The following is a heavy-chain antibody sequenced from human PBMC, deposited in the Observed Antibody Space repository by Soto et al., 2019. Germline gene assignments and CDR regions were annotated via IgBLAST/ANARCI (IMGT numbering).Heavy chain of an antibody. CDR3: ARVAAAGTGAPLFDYYYGMDV. V-gene: IGHV1-18*01. J-gene: IGHJ6*02. CDR1: GYPFPAYG. Sequence: QVQLVQSGAEVKKPGPSGKFSCKAPGYPFPAYGISWVRQPPGQGLEGLGGFSAYNGNTNYAQRFQGRVTMTTDTSTSTAYMELRSLRSDDTAVYYCARVAAAGTGAPLFDYYYGMDVWGQGTTVTVSS. CDR2: FSAYNGNT. D-gene: IGHD6-13*01.